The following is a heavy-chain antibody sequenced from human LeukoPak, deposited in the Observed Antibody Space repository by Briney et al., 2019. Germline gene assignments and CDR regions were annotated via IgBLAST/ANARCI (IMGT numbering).Heavy chain of an antibody. V-gene: IGHV3-11*06. CDR1: GFTFSDYY. D-gene: IGHD6-13*01. CDR3: GRLGLYSSSAFDP. Sequence: PGGSLRLSCAASGFTFSDYYMSWIRQAPGKGLEWXXKISSSSSYTNYADSVKGRFTVSRDNAKNSLYLQMNSLRAEDTAVYYCGRLGLYSSSAFDPWGQGTLVTVSS. J-gene: IGHJ5*02. CDR2: ISSSSSYT.